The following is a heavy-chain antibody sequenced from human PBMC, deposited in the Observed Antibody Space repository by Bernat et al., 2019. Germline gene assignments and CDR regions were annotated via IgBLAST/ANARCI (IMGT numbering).Heavy chain of an antibody. CDR2: ISYDGSNK. D-gene: IGHD3-9*01. V-gene: IGHV3-30*01. Sequence: QVQLVESGGGVVQPGRSLRLSCAASGFTFSSYAMHWVRQAPDKGLEWVAVISYDGSNKYYADSVKGRFTISRDNSKNTLYLQMNSLRAEDTAVYYCARDLHYDILTGDPDYWGQGTLVTVSS. J-gene: IGHJ4*02. CDR1: GFTFSSYA. CDR3: ARDLHYDILTGDPDY.